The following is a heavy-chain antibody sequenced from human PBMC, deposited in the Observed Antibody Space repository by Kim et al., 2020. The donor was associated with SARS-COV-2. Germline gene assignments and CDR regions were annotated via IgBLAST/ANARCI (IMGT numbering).Heavy chain of an antibody. J-gene: IGHJ2*01. CDR1: GGSISSYY. D-gene: IGHD3-3*01. V-gene: IGHV4-59*01. CDR2: IYYSVST. CDR3: ARDHREWLQYSDNWYCDL. Sequence: SETLSLTCTVSGGSISSYYWSWIRQPPGKGLEWIGYIYYSVSTNYNPSLKSRVTISVDTSKNQFSLKLSSVTAAATGVYYCARDHREWLQYSDNWYCDL.